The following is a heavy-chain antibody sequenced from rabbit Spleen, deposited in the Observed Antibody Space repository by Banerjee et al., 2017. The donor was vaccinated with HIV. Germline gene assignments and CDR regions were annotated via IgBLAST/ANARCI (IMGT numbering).Heavy chain of an antibody. D-gene: IGHD8-1*01. CDR2: IDPVFGIT. CDR3: ARDTGSSFSSYGMDL. J-gene: IGHJ6*01. Sequence: QEQLEESGGDLVKPEGSLTLTCTASGFSFSSGYDMTWVRQAPGKGLEWIGYIDPVFGITYYASWVNGRFTISRSTSLATVTLQMTSLTVADTATYFCARDTGSSFSSYGMDLWGQGTLVTVS. CDR1: GFSFSSGYD. V-gene: IGHV1S47*01.